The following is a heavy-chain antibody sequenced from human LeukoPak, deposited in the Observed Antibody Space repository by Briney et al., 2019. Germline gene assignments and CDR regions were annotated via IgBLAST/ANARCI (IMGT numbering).Heavy chain of an antibody. CDR1: GYTFTGYY. V-gene: IGHV1-2*02. CDR2: INPNSGGT. CDR3: ARDSGMVHRGALDY. Sequence: ASVNVSCKASGYTFTGYYMHWVRQAPGQGLEWMGWINPNSGGTNYAQKFQGRVTMTRDTSISTAYMELSRLRSDDTAVYYCARDSGMVHRGALDYWGQGTLVTVSS. D-gene: IGHD2-15*01. J-gene: IGHJ4*02.